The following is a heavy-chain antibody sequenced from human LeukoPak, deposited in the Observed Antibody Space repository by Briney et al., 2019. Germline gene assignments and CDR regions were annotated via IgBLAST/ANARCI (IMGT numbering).Heavy chain of an antibody. D-gene: IGHD5-18*01. CDR1: GFTFSSYW. CDR2: IKQDGSEK. Sequence: GGSLRLSCAASGFTFSSYWMSWVRQAPGKGLEWVANIKQDGSEKYYVDSVKGRFTISRDNAKNSLYLQMNSLRAEDTAVYYCARDLKRYSFTARWPYYMDVWGKGTTVTVSS. V-gene: IGHV3-7*01. J-gene: IGHJ6*03. CDR3: ARDLKRYSFTARWPYYMDV.